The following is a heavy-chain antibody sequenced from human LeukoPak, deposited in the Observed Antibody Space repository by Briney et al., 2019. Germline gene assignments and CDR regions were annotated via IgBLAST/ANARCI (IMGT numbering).Heavy chain of an antibody. D-gene: IGHD6-13*01. V-gene: IGHV3-48*03. J-gene: IGHJ6*02. CDR2: TSSSGRII. CDR3: ARVAVAGLDYGMDV. Sequence: GGSLRLSCVASGFTFSSYEMNWVRQAPGKGLEWISYTSSSGRIIYYADSVKGRFTISRDNAKNSLYLQMNSLRAEDTAIYYCARVAVAGLDYGMDVWGQGTTVTVSS. CDR1: GFTFSSYE.